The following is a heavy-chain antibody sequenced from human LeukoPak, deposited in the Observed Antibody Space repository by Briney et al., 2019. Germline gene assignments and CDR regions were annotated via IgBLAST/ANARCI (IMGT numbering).Heavy chain of an antibody. CDR2: IYTNGGA. V-gene: IGHV4-61*02. CDR3: AREPPGY. CDR1: GGSVTSGNHY. J-gene: IGHJ4*02. Sequence: PSETLSLTCTVSGGSVTSGNHYWNWIRQPAGKGLEWIGRIYTNGGASYNPSLKSRVTISIDASKNQFSLKLSSVTAADTAVYYCAREPPGYWGQGILVTVSS.